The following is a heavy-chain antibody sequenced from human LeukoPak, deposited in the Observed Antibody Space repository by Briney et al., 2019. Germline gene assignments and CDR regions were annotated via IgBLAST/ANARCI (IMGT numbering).Heavy chain of an antibody. D-gene: IGHD3-3*01. CDR3: ARDPRRIFEVYYYSRNV. CDR1: GGSISSGSYY. Sequence: SETLSLTCTVSGGSISSGSYYWSWIQQPAGKGLEWIGRIYTSGSTNYNPSFKSRVTISVDTSKNQFSLKLSSVTAADTAVYYCARDPRRIFEVYYYSRNVWGKGTTVTVSS. V-gene: IGHV4-61*02. J-gene: IGHJ6*03. CDR2: IYTSGST.